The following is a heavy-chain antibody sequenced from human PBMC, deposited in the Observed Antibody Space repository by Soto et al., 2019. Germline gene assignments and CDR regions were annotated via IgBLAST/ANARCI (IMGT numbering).Heavy chain of an antibody. V-gene: IGHV4-31*03. CDR2: IYYSGST. CDR3: ARGGRVVLIVYAIQDAFDI. CDR1: GGSISSGGYY. Sequence: QVQLQESGPGLVKPSQTLSLTCTVSGGSISSGGYYWSWIRQHPGKGLEWIGYIYYSGSTYYNPSLKSRVTISVDTSKNQVSLNLSSVTAADTAVYYCARGGRVVLIVYAIQDAFDIWGQGTMVTVSS. D-gene: IGHD2-8*01. J-gene: IGHJ3*02.